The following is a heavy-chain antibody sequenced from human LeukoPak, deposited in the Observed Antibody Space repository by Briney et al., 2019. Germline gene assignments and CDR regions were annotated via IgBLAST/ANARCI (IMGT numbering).Heavy chain of an antibody. CDR1: GFTFSSYA. D-gene: IGHD4-23*01. CDR3: AKGRGGNSRGAFDI. J-gene: IGHJ3*02. Sequence: GGSLRLSCSASGFTFSSYAMHWVRQAPGKGLEYVSAISSNGGSTYYADSVKGRFTISRDNSKNTLYLQMNSLRAEDTAVYYCAKGRGGNSRGAFDIWGQGTMVTVSS. V-gene: IGHV3-64*04. CDR2: ISSNGGST.